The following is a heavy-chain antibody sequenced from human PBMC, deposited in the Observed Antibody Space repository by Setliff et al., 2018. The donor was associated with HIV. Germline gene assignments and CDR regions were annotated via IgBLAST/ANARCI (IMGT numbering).Heavy chain of an antibody. CDR1: GDSVSRSNYY. CDR3: ATGIPSDLDY. J-gene: IGHJ4*01. V-gene: IGHV4-39*07. Sequence: ETLSLTCTVSGDSVSRSNYYWAWIRQPPGKGLEWIGSIDYNEITYYNPSLKSRVTISVDTSITTAFLHVAKLTSDDTAIYYCATGIPSDLDYWGQGTLVTVSS. CDR2: IDYNEIT. D-gene: IGHD2-21*01.